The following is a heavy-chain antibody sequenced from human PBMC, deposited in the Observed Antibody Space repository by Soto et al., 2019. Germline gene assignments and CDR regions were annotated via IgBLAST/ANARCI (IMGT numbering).Heavy chain of an antibody. CDR2: IYFNGDT. V-gene: IGHV4-59*12. CDR3: ASVTFGGGVLAH. J-gene: IGHJ4*02. D-gene: IGHD3-16*01. Sequence: SETLSLTCTVSPASFSKYYCSWIRQPPGKALERIGYIYFNGDTNYNPAPKRQVTISIDTSQKQISLNLTSVTDADTVVYYCASVTFGGGVLAHWGQGTRGTVS. CDR1: PASFSKYY.